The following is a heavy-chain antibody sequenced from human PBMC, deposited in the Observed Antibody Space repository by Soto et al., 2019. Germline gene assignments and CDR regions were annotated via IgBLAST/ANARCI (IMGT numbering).Heavy chain of an antibody. CDR2: IYHSGIT. Sequence: QLQLQESGSGLVKPSQTLSLTCAVSGASISSGGSSWSWIRQAPGTGLEWIGYIYHSGITNYNPSLKSRVTLSVDKSQNQCSLSLSLVTAADTPVYYCARGLAVRGSYGLDVWGQGTTVIVSS. V-gene: IGHV4-30-2*01. CDR3: ARGLAVRGSYGLDV. D-gene: IGHD3-10*01. CDR1: GASISSGGSS. J-gene: IGHJ6*02.